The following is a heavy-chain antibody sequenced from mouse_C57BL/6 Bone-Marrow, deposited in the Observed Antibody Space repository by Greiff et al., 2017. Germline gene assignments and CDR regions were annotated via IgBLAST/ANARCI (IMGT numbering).Heavy chain of an antibody. CDR2: IDPSDSYT. CDR3: ARDNDYYYCSTAWFDY. V-gene: IGHV1-50*01. CDR1: GYTFTSYW. D-gene: IGHD1-1*01. J-gene: IGHJ3*01. Sequence: QVQLQQSGAELVKPGASVKLSCKASGYTFTSYWMQWVKQRPGQGLEWIGEIDPSDSYTNYNQKFQGKATLTVDPSSSTAYMQLSSLTSEDSAVYYCARDNDYYYCSTAWFDYWGQGTLVTVSA.